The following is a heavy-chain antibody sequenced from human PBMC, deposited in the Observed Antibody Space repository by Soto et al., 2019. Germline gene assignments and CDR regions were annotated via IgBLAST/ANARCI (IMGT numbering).Heavy chain of an antibody. CDR2: ISYDGSNK. CDR1: GFTFSSYG. D-gene: IGHD5-18*01. Sequence: QVQLVESGGGVVQPGRSLRLSCAPSGFTFSSYGMHWVRQAPGKGLEWVAVISYDGSNKYYADSVKGRFTISRDNSKNTLYLQMNSLRAEDTAVYYCAKVVLYSYGYFDYWGQGTLVTVSS. CDR3: AKVVLYSYGYFDY. V-gene: IGHV3-30*18. J-gene: IGHJ4*02.